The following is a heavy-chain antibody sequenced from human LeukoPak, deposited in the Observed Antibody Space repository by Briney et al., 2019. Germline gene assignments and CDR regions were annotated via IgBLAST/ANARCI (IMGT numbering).Heavy chain of an antibody. D-gene: IGHD3-22*01. Sequence: SETLSLTCTVSGGSISSYYWSWIRQPAGKGLEWMGRIYTSGSTNYNPSLKSRVTISVDKSKNQFSLKLSSVTAADTAVYYCARDGRYYDSSGYIRGFDYWGQGTLVTVSS. CDR1: GGSISSYY. CDR3: ARDGRYYDSSGYIRGFDY. V-gene: IGHV4-4*07. J-gene: IGHJ4*02. CDR2: IYTSGST.